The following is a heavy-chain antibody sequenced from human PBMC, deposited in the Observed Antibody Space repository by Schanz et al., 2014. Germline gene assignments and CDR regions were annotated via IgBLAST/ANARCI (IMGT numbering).Heavy chain of an antibody. V-gene: IGHV1-18*04. Sequence: QVQLVQSGAEVQKPGASVMLSCKTSGYSFNLFGVSWVRQAPGQGLEWMGWISAYNGNMNYAPKFQGRVTMTTDTSTSTAYMELRSLTSDDSAVYYCARGQYFDYWGQGTLVTVSS. CDR1: GYSFNLFG. CDR3: ARGQYFDY. CDR2: ISAYNGNM. J-gene: IGHJ4*02.